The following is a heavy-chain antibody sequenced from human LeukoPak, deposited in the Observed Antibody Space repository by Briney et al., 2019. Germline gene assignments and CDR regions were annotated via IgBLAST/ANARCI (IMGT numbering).Heavy chain of an antibody. J-gene: IGHJ4*02. CDR3: AKDSHSSSWYLFDY. V-gene: IGHV3-23*01. D-gene: IGHD6-13*01. CDR2: ISGSGDST. CDR1: GFTFSSYA. Sequence: PGGSLRLSCAASGFTFSSYAMSWVRQAPGKGLEWVSAISGSGDSTYYADSVKGRFTISRDNSKNTLYVQMNSLRAEDTAVYYCAKDSHSSSWYLFDYWGQGTLVTVSS.